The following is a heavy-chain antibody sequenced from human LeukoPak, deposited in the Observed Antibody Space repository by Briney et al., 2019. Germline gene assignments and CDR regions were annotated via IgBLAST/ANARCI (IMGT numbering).Heavy chain of an antibody. J-gene: IGHJ4*02. CDR2: TVCSSST. CDR3: ARIGAGSSRDY. D-gene: IGHD6-13*01. V-gene: IGHV3-69-1*01. Sequence: GGYLRLSCAASGFTFSNFAMTRVGPAQGKGLEGVSSTVCSSSTYYEDFLKGGFTISRDNATNSLYVQSNSLRDEDTAVYYCARIGAGSSRDYWGQGTLVTVSS. CDR1: GFTFSNFA.